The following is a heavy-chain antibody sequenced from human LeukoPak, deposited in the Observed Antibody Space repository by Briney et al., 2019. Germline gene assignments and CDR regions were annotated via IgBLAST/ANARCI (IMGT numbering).Heavy chain of an antibody. V-gene: IGHV4-34*01. D-gene: IGHD6-13*01. CDR1: GGSFSGYY. CDR2: INHSGST. CDR3: AREGHSRYSSSWSVY. Sequence: SETLSLTCAVYGGSFSGYYWSWIRQPPGKGLEWIGEINHSGSTNYNPSLKSRVTISVDTSKNQFSLKLSSVTAADTAMYYCAREGHSRYSSSWSVYWGQGTLVTVSS. J-gene: IGHJ4*02.